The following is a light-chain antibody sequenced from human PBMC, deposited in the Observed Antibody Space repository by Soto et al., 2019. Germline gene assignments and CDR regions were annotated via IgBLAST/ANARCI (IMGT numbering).Light chain of an antibody. V-gene: IGKV3-15*01. Sequence: EIVMMQSPATLSVSPGERATLSCRASQCVSSNLAWYQQKPGQAPRLLIYAASTRATGIPARFSGSGSGTEFTLTISSLQSEDFAVYYCQQYNNWPLTFGGGTKVEIK. CDR1: QCVSSN. J-gene: IGKJ4*01. CDR3: QQYNNWPLT. CDR2: AAS.